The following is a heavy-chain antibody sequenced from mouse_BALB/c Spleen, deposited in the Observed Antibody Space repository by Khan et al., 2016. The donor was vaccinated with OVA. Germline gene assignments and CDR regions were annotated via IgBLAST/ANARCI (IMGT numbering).Heavy chain of an antibody. CDR1: GYAFTTYW. D-gene: IGHD1-1*02. Sequence: QLQLKQSGAELAKPGSSVKMSCVASGYAFTTYWMHWIKQRPGQGLNWIGYINPSTGYIENNQKFKDKATLTTDASSSTAYMQLSSLTSEDSAVYYWTRRGLFGIFVYWGQGTQVTVSA. J-gene: IGHJ3*01. CDR3: TRRGLFGIFVY. CDR2: INPSTGYI. V-gene: IGHV1-7*01.